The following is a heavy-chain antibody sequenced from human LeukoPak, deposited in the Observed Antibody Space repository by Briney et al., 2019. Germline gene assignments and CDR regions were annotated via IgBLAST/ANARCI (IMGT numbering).Heavy chain of an antibody. CDR1: GYSISSGYH. CDR2: IYHSGKT. CDR3: ARDSPNGVVAVDVQEGFDP. J-gene: IGHJ5*02. V-gene: IGHV4-38-2*02. D-gene: IGHD2-2*01. Sequence: SETLSLTCAVSGYSISSGYHWGWIRQPPGKGLEWIGSIYHSGKTYYNPSLKSRLTTSLDTSKNQFSLKLTSVTAADTAVYYCARDSPNGVVAVDVQEGFDPWGQGTLVTVSS.